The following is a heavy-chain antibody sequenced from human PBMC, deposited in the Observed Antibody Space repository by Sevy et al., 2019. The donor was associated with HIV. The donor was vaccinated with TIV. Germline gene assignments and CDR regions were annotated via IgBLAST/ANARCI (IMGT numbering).Heavy chain of an antibody. J-gene: IGHJ6*02. CDR1: GYTFSAYH. Sequence: ASVKVSCKASGYTFSAYHMHWVRQAPGQGLEWMGWINPNSGGTNIAQRFQGRVTVTWDASISTAHMELSRLRSDDTAVYYCARAVYAIAVLAARRPGYYGMDVWGQGTTVTVSS. CDR3: ARAVYAIAVLAARRPGYYGMDV. D-gene: IGHD2-2*01. CDR2: INPNSGGT. V-gene: IGHV1-2*02.